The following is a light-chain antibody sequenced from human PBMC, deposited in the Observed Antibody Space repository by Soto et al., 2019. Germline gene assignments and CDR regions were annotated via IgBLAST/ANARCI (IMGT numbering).Light chain of an antibody. Sequence: DIQMTQSPSSLSASVGDRVTITGRSSQGSSTYLAWYQQKPGQVLKLLICAASTLQSGVPSRFRGRESQTDFTLTIRSPPTQDVAPYYSHKYNSAPHTSGGWTKVEIK. V-gene: IGKV1-27*01. CDR1: QGSSTY. CDR3: HKYNSAPHT. CDR2: AAS. J-gene: IGKJ4*02.